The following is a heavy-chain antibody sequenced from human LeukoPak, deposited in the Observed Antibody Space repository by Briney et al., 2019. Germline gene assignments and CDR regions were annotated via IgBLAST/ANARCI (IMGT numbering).Heavy chain of an antibody. Sequence: SETLSLTCTVSGGSISSYYWSWIRQPPGKGLEWIGYIYYSGSTSYNPSLKSRVTISVDTSKNQFSLKLTSVIAADTAVYYCARGFDAHNAFDIWGQGTMVTVSS. CDR3: ARGFDAHNAFDI. CDR2: IYYSGST. D-gene: IGHD3-9*01. CDR1: GGSISSYY. V-gene: IGHV4-30-4*08. J-gene: IGHJ3*02.